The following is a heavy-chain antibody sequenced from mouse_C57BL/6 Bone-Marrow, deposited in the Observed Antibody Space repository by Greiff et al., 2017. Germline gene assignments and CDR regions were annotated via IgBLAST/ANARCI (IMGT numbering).Heavy chain of an antibody. CDR3: ARECDYYDSARFAY. CDR1: GYTFTSYG. J-gene: IGHJ3*01. CDR2: IDPRSGNT. D-gene: IGHD1-1*01. V-gene: IGHV1-81*01. Sequence: VQRVESGAELARPGASVKLSCKASGYTFTSYGISWVKQRTGQGLEWIGEIDPRSGNTYYNQKFKGKATLTADKSSSTAYMELRSLTSEDSAVYVCARECDYYDSARFAYWDQGTLITVSA.